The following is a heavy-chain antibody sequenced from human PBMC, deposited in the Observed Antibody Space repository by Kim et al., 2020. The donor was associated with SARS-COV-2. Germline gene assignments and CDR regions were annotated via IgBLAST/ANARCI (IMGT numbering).Heavy chain of an antibody. D-gene: IGHD1-1*01. CDR2: IYYSGST. CDR3: ARTTHGSDDAFDI. Sequence: PGKGLEWIDYIYYSGSTNYNPSLKSRVTISVDRTKNQFSLKLRSVTAADTAVYYCARTTHGSDDAFDIWGQGTMVTVSS. J-gene: IGHJ3*02. V-gene: IGHV4-59*01.